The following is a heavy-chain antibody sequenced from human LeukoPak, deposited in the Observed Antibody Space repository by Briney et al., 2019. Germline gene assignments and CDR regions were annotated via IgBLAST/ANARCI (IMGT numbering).Heavy chain of an antibody. CDR2: INSDGSST. D-gene: IGHD6-19*01. CDR3: AKVTAVASRGALDY. J-gene: IGHJ4*02. Sequence: GGSLRLSCAASGFTFSSYWMHWVRQAPGKGLVWVSRINSDGSSTTYADSVKDRFTISRDNAKNTLYLQMNSLRADDPAVYYCAKVTAVASRGALDYWGQGTLVTVSS. CDR1: GFTFSSYW. V-gene: IGHV3-74*01.